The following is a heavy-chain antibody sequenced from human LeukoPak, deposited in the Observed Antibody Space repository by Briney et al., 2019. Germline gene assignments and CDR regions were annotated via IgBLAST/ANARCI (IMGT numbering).Heavy chain of an antibody. CDR2: IYYSGST. Sequence: PSETLSLTCTVSGGSISSHYWSWIRQPPGKGLEWIGYIYYSGSTNYNPSLKSRVTMSVDTSKNHFSLKLSSVTAADTAEYYCARMREWFDPWGQGTLVTVSS. CDR3: ARMREWFDP. CDR1: GGSISSHY. J-gene: IGHJ5*02. D-gene: IGHD1-26*01. V-gene: IGHV4-59*11.